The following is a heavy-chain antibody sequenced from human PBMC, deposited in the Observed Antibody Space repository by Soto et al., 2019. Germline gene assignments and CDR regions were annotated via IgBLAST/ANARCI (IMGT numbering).Heavy chain of an antibody. V-gene: IGHV4-39*01. Sequence: PSETLSLTRTGSGASITTGNYYLGWVRQPPRKGLQWIGSSSYTGNTYFNPSLRSRVTISVDTSKNQFSMRLTSVTAADTAVYYCARPDSSSWAAPFGSWGQGTLVTVSS. CDR3: ARPDSSSWAAPFGS. J-gene: IGHJ4*02. CDR1: GASITTGNYY. CDR2: SSYTGNT. D-gene: IGHD6-13*01.